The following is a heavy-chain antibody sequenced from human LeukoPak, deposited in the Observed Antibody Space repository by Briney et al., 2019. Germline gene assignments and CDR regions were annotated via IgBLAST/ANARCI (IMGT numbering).Heavy chain of an antibody. CDR3: ARVGGNYFYDY. CDR1: GFTFSTYA. CDR2: ISGSGGTT. D-gene: IGHD4-23*01. J-gene: IGHJ4*02. V-gene: IGHV3-23*01. Sequence: TGGSLRLSCAASGFTFSTYAMNWVRQAPGKGLEWVSGISGSGGTTYYADSVKGRFTISRDNSRNTLYLQMNSLRAEDTAVYYCARVGGNYFYDYWGRGTLVTVSS.